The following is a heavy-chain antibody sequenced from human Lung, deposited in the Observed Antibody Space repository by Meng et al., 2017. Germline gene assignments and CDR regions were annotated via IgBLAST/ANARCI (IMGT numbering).Heavy chain of an antibody. V-gene: IGHV1-18*01. J-gene: IGHJ4*02. CDR3: AILSHCTGGTCYPYDY. CDR1: GYTFTTYG. D-gene: IGHD2-15*01. CDR2: ISPYNGYT. Sequence: QVTLMQSGAEGKKQGASVKGSCKASGYTFTTYGISWVRQAPGQGLEWMGWISPYNGYTSSIQKFQGRVTMTTDTSTSTAYMELMSLGSDDTAVYYCAILSHCTGGTCYPYDYWGQGTLVTVSS.